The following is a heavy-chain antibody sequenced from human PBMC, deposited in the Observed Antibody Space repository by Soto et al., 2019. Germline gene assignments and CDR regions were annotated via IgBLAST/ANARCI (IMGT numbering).Heavy chain of an antibody. V-gene: IGHV1-69*12. CDR3: ARGYCSGGSCFKYNYHGMDV. CDR2: IIPVFGTV. J-gene: IGHJ6*02. CDR1: GGTVSSYA. D-gene: IGHD2-15*01. Sequence: QVQLVQSGAEVKKPGSSVKVSYKASGGTVSSYAISWVRQAPGQGLEWMGGIIPVFGTVNYAQKLQGRVTITADESTSTAYMELSSLRSEDTAVYYCARGYCSGGSCFKYNYHGMDVWGQGTTVTVSS.